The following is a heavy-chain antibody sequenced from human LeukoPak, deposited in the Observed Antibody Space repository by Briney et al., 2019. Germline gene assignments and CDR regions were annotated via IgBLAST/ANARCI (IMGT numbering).Heavy chain of an antibody. Sequence: GASVKVSCKASGYPFTGYYMHWVRQAPGQGLEWMGWINPNSGGTNYAQKFQGRVTMTRDTSISAAYMELSRLRSDDTAVYYCAGGIVVVPAAPFDPWGQGTLVTVSS. CDR1: GYPFTGYY. V-gene: IGHV1-2*02. D-gene: IGHD2-2*01. CDR3: AGGIVVVPAAPFDP. J-gene: IGHJ5*02. CDR2: INPNSGGT.